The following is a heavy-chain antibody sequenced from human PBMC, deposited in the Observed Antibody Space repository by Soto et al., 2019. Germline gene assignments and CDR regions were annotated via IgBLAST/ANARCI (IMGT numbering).Heavy chain of an antibody. Sequence: ASVKVSCKASGYTFAGYFIHWVRQAPGQGLEWVGWSNPNSGATKYAPRFQGRANMTSDTSIRTAYMDLSNLRSYDTAVYYCARGGGTLLAPVXWGPGTLVTVSX. CDR3: ARGGGTLLAPVX. J-gene: IGHJ4*02. D-gene: IGHD1-1*01. V-gene: IGHV1-2*02. CDR1: GYTFAGYF. CDR2: SNPNSGAT.